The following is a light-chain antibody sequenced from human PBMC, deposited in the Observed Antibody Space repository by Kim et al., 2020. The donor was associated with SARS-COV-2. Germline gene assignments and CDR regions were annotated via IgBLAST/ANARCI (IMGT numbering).Light chain of an antibody. J-gene: IGLJ2*01. CDR1: SGHSSYA. CDR2: LSSDGSH. CDR3: QTWGTGGV. V-gene: IGLV4-69*01. Sequence: GATVKLTCTLSSGHSSYASAWHQQQPEKGTRCLMKLSSDGSHSEGDGILDRLSGSSSGAEGYLAISSLQDEDEADYHWQTWGTGGVFGGGTKLTVL.